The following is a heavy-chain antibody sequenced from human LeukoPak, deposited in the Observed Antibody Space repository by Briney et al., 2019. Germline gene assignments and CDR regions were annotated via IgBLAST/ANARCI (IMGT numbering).Heavy chain of an antibody. V-gene: IGHV1-58*02. J-gene: IGHJ4*02. D-gene: IGHD1-26*01. CDR3: AAVQVGANYYFDY. CDR2: IVVGSGNT. CDR1: GFTFTSSA. Sequence: SVKVSCKASGFTFTSSAMQWVRQARGQRLEWIGWIVVGSGNTNYAQKFQERATITRDMSTSRAYMELSSLRSEDTAVYYCAAVQVGANYYFDYWGQGTLVTVSS.